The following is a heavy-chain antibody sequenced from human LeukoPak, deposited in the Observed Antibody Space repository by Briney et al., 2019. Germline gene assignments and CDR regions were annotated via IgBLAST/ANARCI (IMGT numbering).Heavy chain of an antibody. CDR3: AKDSSHYYGSGSYSKTLPPYGYYFDY. V-gene: IGHV3-23*01. Sequence: GGSLRLSCAASGFTFSSYGMSWVRQAPGKGLEWVSAISGSGGSTYYADSVKGRFTISRDNSKNTLYLQMNSLRAEDTAVYYCAKDSSHYYGSGSYSKTLPPYGYYFDYWGQGTLVTVSS. CDR1: GFTFSSYG. D-gene: IGHD3-10*01. CDR2: ISGSGGST. J-gene: IGHJ4*02.